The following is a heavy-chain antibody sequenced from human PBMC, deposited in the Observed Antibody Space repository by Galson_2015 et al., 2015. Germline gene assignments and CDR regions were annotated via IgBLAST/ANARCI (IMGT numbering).Heavy chain of an antibody. CDR1: GFTFSSYA. D-gene: IGHD2-21*02. CDR3: AKEEYCRSDCHRGANYFQH. V-gene: IGHV3-23*01. Sequence: SLRLSCAASGFTFSSYAMSCVRQAPGKGLEWVSTISGSGGSTYYADLVKGRFTIYRDNSKNTLFLKMNSLRAEDRAVHYCAKEEYCRSDCHRGANYFQHCGHDTLVTVSS. CDR2: ISGSGGST. J-gene: IGHJ1*01.